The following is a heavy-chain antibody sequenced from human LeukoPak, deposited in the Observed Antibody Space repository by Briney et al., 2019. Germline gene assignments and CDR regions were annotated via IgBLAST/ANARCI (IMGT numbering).Heavy chain of an antibody. CDR3: ARGARGAYFDF. CDR1: GFTVSSNY. Sequence: GGSLRLSCTASGFTVSSNYMSWVRQAPGKGLEWVSAIYSDGNTYYADSVKGRFSISRDSNRNILYLQMNDLRAEDTAVYYCARGARGAYFDFWGQGTLVTVSS. D-gene: IGHD4/OR15-4a*01. CDR2: IYSDGNT. V-gene: IGHV3-66*01. J-gene: IGHJ4*02.